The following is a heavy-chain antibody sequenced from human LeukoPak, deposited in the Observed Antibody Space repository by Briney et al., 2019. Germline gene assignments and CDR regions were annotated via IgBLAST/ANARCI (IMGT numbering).Heavy chain of an antibody. CDR1: GFTFRSYG. Sequence: GGSLRLSCAASGFTFRSYGMSWVRQAPGKGLEWVSSISGSGGSTYFADSVKGRFTISRDNSKNTLYLQMDSLSAEDTAVYYCVKVDTWGQGTLVTVSS. J-gene: IGHJ4*02. V-gene: IGHV3-23*01. D-gene: IGHD5-18*01. CDR2: ISGSGGST. CDR3: VKVDT.